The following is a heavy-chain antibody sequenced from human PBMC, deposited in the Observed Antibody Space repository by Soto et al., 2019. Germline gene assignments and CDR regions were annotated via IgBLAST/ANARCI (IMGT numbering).Heavy chain of an antibody. J-gene: IGHJ4*02. CDR2: ISAYNGNT. Sequence: QVQLVQSGAEVKKPGASVKVSCKASGYTFTSYGISWVRQAPGQGLEWMGWISAYNGNTNYAQKLQGRVTMTKDTSTSTAYIEPRSLRSEDTAVYYCAKDYRSGYENGVFDYWGQGTLVTVSS. V-gene: IGHV1-18*01. CDR1: GYTFTSYG. CDR3: AKDYRSGYENGVFDY. D-gene: IGHD5-12*01.